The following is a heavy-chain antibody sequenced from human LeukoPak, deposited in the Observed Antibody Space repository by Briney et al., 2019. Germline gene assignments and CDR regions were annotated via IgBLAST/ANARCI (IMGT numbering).Heavy chain of an antibody. CDR1: GGSFSGYY. V-gene: IGHV4-34*01. D-gene: IGHD3-22*01. Sequence: SETLSLTCAVYGGSFSGYYWSWIRQPPGKGLEWIGEINHSGSTNYNPSLKSRVTISVDTSKNQFSLKLSSVTAADTAVYYCARSLLVDYDSSGYYRYYFDYWGQGTLVTVSS. CDR2: INHSGST. J-gene: IGHJ4*02. CDR3: ARSLLVDYDSSGYYRYYFDY.